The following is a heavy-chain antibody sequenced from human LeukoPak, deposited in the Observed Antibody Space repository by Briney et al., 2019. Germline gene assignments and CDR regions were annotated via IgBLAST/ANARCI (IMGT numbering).Heavy chain of an antibody. J-gene: IGHJ4*02. Sequence: GGSLRLSCAASGFTFSSYWMHWVRQAPGKGLVWVSRINTDGSSTSYADSVKGRFTISRDNAKNTLYLQMNSLRAEDTAVYYCAKMIGYSYGPGDYWGQGTLVTVSS. CDR1: GFTFSSYW. V-gene: IGHV3-74*01. CDR3: AKMIGYSYGPGDY. D-gene: IGHD5-18*01. CDR2: INTDGSST.